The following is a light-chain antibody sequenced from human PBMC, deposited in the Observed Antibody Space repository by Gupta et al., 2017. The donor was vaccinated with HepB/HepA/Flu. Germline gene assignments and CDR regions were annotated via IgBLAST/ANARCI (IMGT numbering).Light chain of an antibody. CDR1: SSDVGGYDY. CDR2: DVT. J-gene: IGLJ3*02. CDR3: CSYAGSYTLV. Sequence: QSALTQPRSVSGSPGQSVTISCTGTSSDVGGYDYVSWYQQHLGKAPKLMIYDVTKRPSGVPDHFSGSKSGNTASLTISGLQAEDEADYYCCSYAGSYTLVFGGGTKLTVL. V-gene: IGLV2-11*01.